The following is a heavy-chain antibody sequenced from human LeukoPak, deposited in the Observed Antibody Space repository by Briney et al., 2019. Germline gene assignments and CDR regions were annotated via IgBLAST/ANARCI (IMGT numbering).Heavy chain of an antibody. Sequence: GGSLRLSCAASGLTFSHYAMHWVRQAPGKGLEWVAVISYDGNNKYYADSVKGRFTISRDNSKNTLYLEMNSLRAEDTAVYHCAKVFTGVYNSYYMDVWGKGTTVTVSS. CDR2: ISYDGNNK. CDR1: GLTFSHYA. J-gene: IGHJ6*03. CDR3: AKVFTGVYNSYYMDV. V-gene: IGHV3-30-3*01. D-gene: IGHD2-8*01.